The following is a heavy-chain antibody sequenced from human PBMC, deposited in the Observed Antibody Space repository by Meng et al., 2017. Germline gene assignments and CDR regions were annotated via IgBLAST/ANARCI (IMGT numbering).Heavy chain of an antibody. Sequence: GQVVESGGGLVKPGGSLRRSCAASGFTFSNAWMSWVRQAPGKGLEWVGRIKSKTDGGTTDYAAPVKGRFTISRDDSKNTLYLQMNSLKTEDTAVYYCTTDSLGYGYDYWGQGTLVTVSS. D-gene: IGHD5-18*01. V-gene: IGHV3-15*01. CDR1: GFTFSNAW. CDR3: TTDSLGYGYDY. J-gene: IGHJ4*02. CDR2: IKSKTDGGTT.